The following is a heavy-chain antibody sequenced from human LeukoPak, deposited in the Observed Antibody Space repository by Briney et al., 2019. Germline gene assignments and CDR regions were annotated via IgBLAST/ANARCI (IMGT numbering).Heavy chain of an antibody. CDR2: ISGSGGST. Sequence: PGGSLRLSCAASGFTFSNYAMNWVRQAPGKGLEWVSGISGSGGSTYYADSVKGRFTVSRDNSKNTLYLQMNSLRAEDTAVYYCAKPLNNYCYSFDFWGQGTLVTVSS. J-gene: IGHJ4*02. D-gene: IGHD2-15*01. V-gene: IGHV3-23*01. CDR1: GFTFSNYA. CDR3: AKPLNNYCYSFDF.